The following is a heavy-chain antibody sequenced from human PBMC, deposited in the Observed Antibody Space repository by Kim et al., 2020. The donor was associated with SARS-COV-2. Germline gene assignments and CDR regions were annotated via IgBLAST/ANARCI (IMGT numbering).Heavy chain of an antibody. CDR2: IRSKAYGGTT. CDR1: GFTFGDYA. V-gene: IGHV3-49*04. D-gene: IGHD3-22*01. J-gene: IGHJ4*02. Sequence: GGSLRLSCTASGFTFGDYAMSWVRQAPGKGLEWVGFIRSKAYGGTTEYAASVKGRFTISRDDSKSIAYLQMNSLKTEDTAVYYCTSYYYDSSGYYHFDYWGQGTLVTVSS. CDR3: TSYYYDSSGYYHFDY.